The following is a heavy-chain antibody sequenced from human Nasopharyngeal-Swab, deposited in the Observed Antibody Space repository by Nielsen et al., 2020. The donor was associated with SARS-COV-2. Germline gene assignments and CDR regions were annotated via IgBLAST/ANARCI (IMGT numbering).Heavy chain of an antibody. CDR2: ISAYIGNT. CDR3: ARAPYYDSSGYLYY. CDR1: GYTFTSYG. J-gene: IGHJ4*02. Sequence: ASVKVSCKASGYTFTSYGISWVRQAPGQGLEWMGWISAYIGNTDYSQKLQGRVTMTTDTSTSTAYMELRSLRSDDTAVYYCARAPYYDSSGYLYYWGQGTLVTVSS. D-gene: IGHD3-22*01. V-gene: IGHV1-18*01.